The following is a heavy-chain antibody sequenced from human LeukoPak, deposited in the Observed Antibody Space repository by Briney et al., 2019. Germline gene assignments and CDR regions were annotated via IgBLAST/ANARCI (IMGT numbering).Heavy chain of an antibody. J-gene: IGHJ4*02. Sequence: PSETLSLTCTVSGGSISSSSYYWGWIRQPPGKGLEWIGSIYYSGSTYYNPPLKSRVTISVDTSKNQFSLKLSSVTAADTAVYYCARMVQYSSSWFDYWGQGTLVTVSS. V-gene: IGHV4-39*01. CDR3: ARMVQYSSSWFDY. CDR1: GGSISSSSYY. CDR2: IYYSGST. D-gene: IGHD6-13*01.